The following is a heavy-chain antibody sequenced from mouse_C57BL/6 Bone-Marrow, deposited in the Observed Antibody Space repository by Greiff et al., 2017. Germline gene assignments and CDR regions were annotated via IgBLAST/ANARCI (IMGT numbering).Heavy chain of an antibody. J-gene: IGHJ4*01. V-gene: IGHV7-3*01. CDR2: IRNKANGYTT. Sequence: EVPLVVSGGGLVQPGGSLSLSCASSGFTLTDYYMSWVRLPPGTALEWLGFIRNKANGYTTEYSASVKGRFTISRDNSHSILYLQMNALRAEDSATYYCARYKGFYAMDYWGQGTSVTVSS. D-gene: IGHD3-3*01. CDR3: ARYKGFYAMDY. CDR1: GFTLTDYY.